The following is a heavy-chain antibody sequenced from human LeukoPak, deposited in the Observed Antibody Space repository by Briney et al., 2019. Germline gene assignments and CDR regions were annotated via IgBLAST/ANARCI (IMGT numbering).Heavy chain of an antibody. D-gene: IGHD3-22*01. CDR1: GGSISSYH. V-gene: IGHV4-4*07. CDR2: IYTSGST. CDR3: ATTYYASSGYYSNY. Sequence: SETLSLTCTVSGGSISSYHWSGIRQPAGKGLEWIGRIYTSGSTNYNPSLKSRVTISVDSSKNQFSLKLISVTAADTAVYYCATTYYASSGYYSNYWGQGTLVTVSS. J-gene: IGHJ4*02.